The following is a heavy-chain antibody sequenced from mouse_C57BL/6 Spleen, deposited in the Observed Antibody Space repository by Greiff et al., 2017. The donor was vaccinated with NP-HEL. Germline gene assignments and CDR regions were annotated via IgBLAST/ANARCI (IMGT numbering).Heavy chain of an antibody. CDR3: AREAGQLRLRDAMDY. Sequence: VQLQQPGAELVRPGTSVKLSCKASGYTFTSYWMHWVKQRPGQGLEWIGVIDPSDSYTNYNQKFKGKATLTVDTSSSTAYMQRSSLTSEDSAVYYCAREAGQLRLRDAMDYWGQGTSVTVSS. V-gene: IGHV1-59*01. CDR2: IDPSDSYT. D-gene: IGHD3-2*02. J-gene: IGHJ4*01. CDR1: GYTFTSYW.